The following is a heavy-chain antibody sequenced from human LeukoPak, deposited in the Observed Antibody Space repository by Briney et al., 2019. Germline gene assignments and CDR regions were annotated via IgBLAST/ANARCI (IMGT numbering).Heavy chain of an antibody. V-gene: IGHV4-39*01. Sequence: SETLSLTCTVSGGSISSSSYYWGWIRQPPGKGLEWIGSIYYSGSTYYNPSLKSRVTISVDTSKNQFSLKLSSVTAADTAVYYCATALNKIVATGSWFDPWGQGTLVTVSS. D-gene: IGHD5-12*01. CDR2: IYYSGST. CDR3: ATALNKIVATGSWFDP. CDR1: GGSISSSSYY. J-gene: IGHJ5*02.